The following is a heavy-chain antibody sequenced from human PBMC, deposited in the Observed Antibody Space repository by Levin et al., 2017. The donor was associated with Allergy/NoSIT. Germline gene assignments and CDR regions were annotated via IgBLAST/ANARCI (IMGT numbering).Heavy chain of an antibody. D-gene: IGHD3-22*01. V-gene: IGHV4-39*01. J-gene: IGHJ4*02. CDR1: GGSISSSSYY. Sequence: SETLSLTCTVSGGSISSSSYYWGWIRQPPGTGLEWIGSIYYSGSTYYNPSLKSRVTISVDTSKNQFSLKLSSVTAADTAVYYCASSPSGYYYCWGQGTLVTVSS. CDR3: ASSPSGYYYC. CDR2: IYYSGST.